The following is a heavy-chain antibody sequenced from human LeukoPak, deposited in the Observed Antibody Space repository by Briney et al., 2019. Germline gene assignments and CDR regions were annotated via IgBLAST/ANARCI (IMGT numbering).Heavy chain of an antibody. Sequence: PSETLSLTCTVSGASVSSYYWSWIRQPPGKKLVSIGYFSYSGNTNYNPSLQSRVTISVDTSKNQFSLRLNCVTAADTAVYYCARHKGNSYGPWDDWGQGTLVTVSS. CDR1: GASVSSYY. J-gene: IGHJ4*02. CDR3: ARHKGNSYGPWDD. CDR2: FSYSGNT. V-gene: IGHV4-59*08. D-gene: IGHD3-10*01.